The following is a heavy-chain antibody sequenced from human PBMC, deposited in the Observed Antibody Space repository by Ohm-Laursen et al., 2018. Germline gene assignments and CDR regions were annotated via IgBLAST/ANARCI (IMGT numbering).Heavy chain of an antibody. J-gene: IGHJ4*02. V-gene: IGHV3-23*01. CDR3: AKDLLWSGRAGYFDY. CDR2: ISASGGTT. D-gene: IGHD3-3*01. CDR1: GFTFSSYE. Sequence: SLRLPCSASGFTFSSYEMNWVRQAPGKGLEWVSGISASGGTTYYAESVKGRFTISRDNSKNTLYLQMNSLRAEDTAVYYCAKDLLWSGRAGYFDYWGQGTLVTVSS.